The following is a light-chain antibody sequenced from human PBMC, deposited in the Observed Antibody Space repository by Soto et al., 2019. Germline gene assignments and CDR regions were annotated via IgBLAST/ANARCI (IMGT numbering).Light chain of an antibody. Sequence: EIVLTQSPGTLSLSPGERATLSCRASQSVSSSYLAWYQQKPGQAPRLLIYCASSRATGIPDRFSGSGSGTGCTLTISRLEPEDFAVYYCQQYGSSPLSFGQGTKLKIK. CDR3: QQYGSSPLS. CDR1: QSVSSSY. V-gene: IGKV3-20*01. J-gene: IGKJ2*01. CDR2: CAS.